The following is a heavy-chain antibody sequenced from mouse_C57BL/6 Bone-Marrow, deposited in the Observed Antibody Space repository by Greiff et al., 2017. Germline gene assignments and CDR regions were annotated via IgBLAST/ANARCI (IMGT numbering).Heavy chain of an antibody. D-gene: IGHD2-10*02. CDR1: GYTFTDYE. J-gene: IGHJ4*01. V-gene: IGHV1-15*01. Sequence: QVQLQQSGAELVRPGASVTLSCKASGYTFTDYEMHWVKQTPVHGLEWIGAIDPETGGTAYNQKFKGKAILTADKSSSTAYMELRSLTSEDAAVYYCTVWYAMDYWGQGTSVTVSA. CDR3: TVWYAMDY. CDR2: IDPETGGT.